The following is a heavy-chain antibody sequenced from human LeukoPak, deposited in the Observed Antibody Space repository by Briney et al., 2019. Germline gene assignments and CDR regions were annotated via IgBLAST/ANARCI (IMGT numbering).Heavy chain of an antibody. Sequence: GGSLRLSCVASGFTFSSYGMHWVRQAPGKGLEWVAVISYDGSNKYYADSVKGRFTISRDNSKNTLYLQMNSLRAEDTAVYYCAKDGHQYYYYGMDVWGKGTTVTVSS. CDR2: ISYDGSNK. CDR1: GFTFSSYG. CDR3: AKDGHQYYYYGMDV. V-gene: IGHV3-30*18. J-gene: IGHJ6*04.